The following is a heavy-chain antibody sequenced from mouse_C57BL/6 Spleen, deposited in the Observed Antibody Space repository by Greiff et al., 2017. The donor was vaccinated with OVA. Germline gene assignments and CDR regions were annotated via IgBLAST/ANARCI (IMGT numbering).Heavy chain of an antibody. CDR2: ISSGSSTI. J-gene: IGHJ3*01. D-gene: IGHD2-10*01. Sequence: EVQLVESGGGLVKPGGSLKLSCTASGFTFSDYGMHWVRQAPEKGLEWVAYISSGSSTIYYADTVKGRFTISRDNAKTTLFLQMTSLRSEDTDMYYCARAYYGNYAGVAYWGQGTLVTVSA. CDR3: ARAYYGNYAGVAY. CDR1: GFTFSDYG. V-gene: IGHV5-17*01.